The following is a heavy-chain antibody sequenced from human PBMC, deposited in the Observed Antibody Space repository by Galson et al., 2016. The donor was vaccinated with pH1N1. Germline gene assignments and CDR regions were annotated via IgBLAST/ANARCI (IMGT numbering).Heavy chain of an antibody. J-gene: IGHJ6*02. V-gene: IGHV3-33*01. D-gene: IGHD3-10*01. CDR3: ASLLIGFTESLGMDV. CDR1: GFTFSSYG. CDR2: IWYDGSQK. Sequence: SLRLSCAASGFTFSSYGMHWVRQAPGKGLEGVAVIWYDGSQKYYSDSVEGRFTLSRDNSKNTLYLQMNSLRVEDTAVYYCASLLIGFTESLGMDVWGQGTTVTVSS.